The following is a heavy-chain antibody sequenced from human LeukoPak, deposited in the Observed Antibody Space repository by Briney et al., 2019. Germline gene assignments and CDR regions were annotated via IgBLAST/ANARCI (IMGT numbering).Heavy chain of an antibody. CDR3: AAFRRDLAARSHFDY. CDR2: IVVGSGNT. CDR1: GFTFTSSA. V-gene: IGHV1-58*01. D-gene: IGHD5-24*01. Sequence: SVKVSCKASGFTFTSSAVQWVRQARGQRLEWIAWIVVGSGNTNYAQKFQERVTITRDMSTSTAYMELSSLRSEDTAVYYCAAFRRDLAARSHFDYWGQGTLVTVSS. J-gene: IGHJ4*02.